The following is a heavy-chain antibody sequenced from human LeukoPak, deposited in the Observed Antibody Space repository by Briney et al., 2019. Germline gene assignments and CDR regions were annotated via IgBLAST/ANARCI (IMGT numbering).Heavy chain of an antibody. Sequence: PGGSLRLSCAASGFTFSSNSMNWVRQAPGKGLEWVSFISDISDYNYYADSVKSRFTIPRDNSKSSLYRQMNSLRVEDTALYYCATTLTRDSSGSYGALDYWGQGARVTVSS. D-gene: IGHD6-19*01. CDR3: ATTLTRDSSGSYGALDY. V-gene: IGHV3-21*01. CDR1: GFTFSSNS. CDR2: ISDISDYN. J-gene: IGHJ4*02.